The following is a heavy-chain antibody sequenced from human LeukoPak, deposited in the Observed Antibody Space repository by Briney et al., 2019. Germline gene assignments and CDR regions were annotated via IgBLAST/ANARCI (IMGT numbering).Heavy chain of an antibody. D-gene: IGHD5-24*01. V-gene: IGHV3-23*01. CDR3: AKDQAGDGYNSM. Sequence: GGSLRLSCVTSGFTFSNCAMSWVRQAPGKGLEWVSTNHGASTYYAASVKGRFTISRDNSKNTLYLQMNSRRAEDTAIYYCAKDQAGDGYNSMWGQGTRVTVSS. CDR1: GFTFSNCA. CDR2: NHGAST. J-gene: IGHJ4*02.